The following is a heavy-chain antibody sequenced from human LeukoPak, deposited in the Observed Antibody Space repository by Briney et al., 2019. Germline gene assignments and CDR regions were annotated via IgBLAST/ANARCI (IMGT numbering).Heavy chain of an antibody. V-gene: IGHV3-7*01. J-gene: IGHJ4*02. CDR2: IKQDGSEK. Sequence: GGSLRISCEGDGFTFSNYWMTWVRQAPGKGLEWVACIKQDGSEKFYVDSAKGRFTISRDNAKKSLYLQMNSLRAEDTAVYYCARDEYGDYARVFGYWGQGTLVTVSS. D-gene: IGHD4-17*01. CDR1: GFTFSNYW. CDR3: ARDEYGDYARVFGY.